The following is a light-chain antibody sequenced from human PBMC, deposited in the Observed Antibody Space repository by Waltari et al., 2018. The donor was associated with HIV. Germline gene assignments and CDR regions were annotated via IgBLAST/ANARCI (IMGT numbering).Light chain of an antibody. Sequence: DVLLTQSPLSLSVTLGQPASISCRSSQSLVYITGNTYLNWFHQRPGQAPRRLIYEVSTRDSGVPDRFSGSESGTDFTLNISRVEADDVGVYYCMQGTHWPYTFGQGTKVEIK. CDR2: EVS. CDR1: QSLVYITGNTY. CDR3: MQGTHWPYT. J-gene: IGKJ2*01. V-gene: IGKV2-30*01.